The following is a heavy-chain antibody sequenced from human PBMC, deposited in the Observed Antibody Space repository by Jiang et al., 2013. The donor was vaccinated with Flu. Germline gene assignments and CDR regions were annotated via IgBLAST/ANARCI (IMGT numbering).Heavy chain of an antibody. V-gene: IGHV3-23*04. CDR3: APLGGGSFLFDY. Sequence: VQLVESGGGLVXTGGSLRLSCAASGFTLSNYATELGPPGSRKGLEWVSLVSGSDTSGGRTYYADSMKGRFTISRDNSKNTLYLQMNSLRAEDTAVYYCAPLGGGSFLFDYWG. CDR1: GFTLSNYA. D-gene: IGHD2-15*01. CDR2: VSGSDTSGGRT. J-gene: IGHJ4*01.